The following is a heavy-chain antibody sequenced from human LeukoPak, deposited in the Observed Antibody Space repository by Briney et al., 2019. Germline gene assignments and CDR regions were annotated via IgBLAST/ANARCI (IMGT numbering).Heavy chain of an antibody. D-gene: IGHD1-7*01. J-gene: IGHJ3*02. Sequence: GGSLRLSCAASGFTFSSYEMNWVRQAPGKGLEWVSYISGSASSIYYADSVKGRFTISGDNAKNSLYLQMNSLRAEDMALYYCAIIGGGGNYNYAFDIWGQGTMVTVSS. V-gene: IGHV3-48*03. CDR3: AIIGGGGNYNYAFDI. CDR1: GFTFSSYE. CDR2: ISGSASSI.